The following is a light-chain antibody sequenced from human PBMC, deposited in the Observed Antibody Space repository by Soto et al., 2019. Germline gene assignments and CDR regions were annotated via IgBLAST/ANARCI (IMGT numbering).Light chain of an antibody. J-gene: IGLJ1*01. V-gene: IGLV2-14*01. CDR3: SSYSISTAYL. CDR1: SSDVGGYDY. CDR2: EVS. Sequence: QSALTQPASVSGSPGQSITMSCTGTSSDVGGYDYVSWYQLHPGKAPKLMVFEVSNRPSGVSYRFSGSKSGNTASLTISGLLAEDEADYFCSSYSISTAYLFGTGTKVTVL.